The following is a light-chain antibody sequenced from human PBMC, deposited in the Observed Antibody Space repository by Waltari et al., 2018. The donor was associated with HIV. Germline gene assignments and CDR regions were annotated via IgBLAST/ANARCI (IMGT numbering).Light chain of an antibody. CDR2: EVS. Sequence: QSALTQPASVSGSPGQSLTISCTGTRSAVGGSNYVSWYQQHPGKAPKLMIYEVSNRPSGVSNRFSGSKSGNTASLTISGLQAEDEADYYCSSYTSSSTLVVFGGGTKLTVL. V-gene: IGLV2-14*01. J-gene: IGLJ2*01. CDR3: SSYTSSSTLVV. CDR1: RSAVGGSNY.